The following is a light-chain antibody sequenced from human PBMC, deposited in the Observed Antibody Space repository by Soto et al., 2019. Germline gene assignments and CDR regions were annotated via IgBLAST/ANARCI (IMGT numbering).Light chain of an antibody. J-gene: IGLJ2*01. V-gene: IGLV2-14*01. Sequence: QSALTQPASVSGSPGQSIAISCTGTNSDVGGDYSVSWYQQHPGKAPKLLIYNVSNRPPGVSNRFSGSKSGNTASLTISGLQAEDEADYYCISRTSSITLLFGGGTKVTVL. CDR1: NSDVGGDYS. CDR3: ISRTSSITLL. CDR2: NVS.